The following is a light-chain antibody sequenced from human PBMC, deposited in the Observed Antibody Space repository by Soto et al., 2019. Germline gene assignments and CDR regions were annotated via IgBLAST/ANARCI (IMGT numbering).Light chain of an antibody. Sequence: PSTLSASVGDRVTVTCRASQTIGSWLAWYXXKXGXXXKXXXYAASSLQSGVPSRFSGSGYGTDFTLTISSLQPEDFATYYCQQANSFPLTFGGGNKVDIK. V-gene: IGKV1-12*01. J-gene: IGKJ4*01. CDR3: QQANSFPLT. CDR1: QTIGSW. CDR2: AAS.